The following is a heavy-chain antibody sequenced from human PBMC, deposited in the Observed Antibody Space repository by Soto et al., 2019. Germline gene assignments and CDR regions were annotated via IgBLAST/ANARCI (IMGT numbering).Heavy chain of an antibody. CDR2: ISGNSGSI. CDR3: AKDSSIAAAGTFN. J-gene: IGHJ4*02. V-gene: IGHV3-9*01. CDR1: GFTFDDYA. D-gene: IGHD6-13*01. Sequence: EVQLVESGGGLVQPGRSLRLSCAASGFTFDDYAMHWVRQAPGKGLEWVSGISGNSGSIGYADSVKGRFTISRDNAKNSLYLQMNSLRAEDTALYYCAKDSSIAAAGTFNWGQGTLVTVSS.